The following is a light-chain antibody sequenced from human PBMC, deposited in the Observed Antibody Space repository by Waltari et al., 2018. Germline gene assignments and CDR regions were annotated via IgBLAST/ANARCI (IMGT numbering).Light chain of an antibody. CDR3: QQYNDWWT. V-gene: IGKV3-15*01. J-gene: IGKJ1*01. Sequence: VMTQYPATLSVSAGGRATLSCRPSQSVLTHLAWYQQKPGQPPRLLIYEASTRATSIPARFIGSGSGTEFTLTISSLQSEDFAVYCCQQYNDWWTFGQGTKVQIK. CDR2: EAS. CDR1: QSVLTH.